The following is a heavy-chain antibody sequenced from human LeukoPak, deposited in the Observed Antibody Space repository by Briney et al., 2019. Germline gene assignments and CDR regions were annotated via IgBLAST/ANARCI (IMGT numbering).Heavy chain of an antibody. J-gene: IGHJ5*02. Sequence: PSETLSLTCTVSGGSISSYYWSWIRQPPGKGLEWIGHIYYSGSTNYNPSLKSRVTISVDTSKDQFSLKLSSVTAADTAVYYCARDGLLAAAGYNWFDPWGQGTLVTVSS. V-gene: IGHV4-59*01. CDR3: ARDGLLAAAGYNWFDP. D-gene: IGHD6-13*01. CDR2: IYYSGST. CDR1: GGSISSYY.